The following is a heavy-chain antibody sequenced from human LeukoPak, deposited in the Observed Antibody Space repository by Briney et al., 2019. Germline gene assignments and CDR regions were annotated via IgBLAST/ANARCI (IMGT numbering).Heavy chain of an antibody. CDR3: ARQGFNFLSVDY. CDR1: GFTFSSYE. D-gene: IGHD3-3*01. V-gene: IGHV3-48*03. Sequence: GGSLRLSCAASGFTFSSYEMNWVRQAPGKGLEWVSYISSSGSSIYYADSVKGRFTISRDNAKNSLYLQMNSLRAEDTAVYYCARQGFNFLSVDYWGQGTLVTVSS. CDR2: ISSSGSSI. J-gene: IGHJ4*02.